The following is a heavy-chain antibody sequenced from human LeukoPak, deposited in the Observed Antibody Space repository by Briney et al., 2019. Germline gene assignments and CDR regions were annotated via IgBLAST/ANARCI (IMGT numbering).Heavy chain of an antibody. CDR2: IGTAGDT. CDR3: ARDPRGEKYFDL. D-gene: IGHD3-10*01. J-gene: IGHJ2*01. V-gene: IGHV3-13*04. CDR1: GFTFSSYD. Sequence: GGSLRLSCAASGFTFSSYDMHWVRQATGKGLEWVSAIGTAGDTYYPGSVKGRLTISRENAKNSLYLQMNSLRAGDTAVYYCARDPRGEKYFDLWGRGTLVTVSS.